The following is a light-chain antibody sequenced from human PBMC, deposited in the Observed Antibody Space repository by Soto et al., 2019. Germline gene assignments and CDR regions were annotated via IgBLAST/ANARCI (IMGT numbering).Light chain of an antibody. J-gene: IGKJ5*01. V-gene: IGKV3-11*01. CDR3: QQRSNWPPLYT. CDR2: DAS. Sequence: EIVLTQSPYTLSLSPGERVTLSCSASQSVSSYLAWYQQKPGQAPRLLIYDASNRATGIPARFSGSGSGTDFTLTISSLEPEDFAVYYCQQRSNWPPLYTLGQGTRLEIK. CDR1: QSVSSY.